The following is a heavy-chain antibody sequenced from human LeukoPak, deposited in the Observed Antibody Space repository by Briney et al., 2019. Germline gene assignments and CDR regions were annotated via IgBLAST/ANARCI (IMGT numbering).Heavy chain of an antibody. CDR3: AKGGLRVTDY. CDR1: GFIFSNYW. Sequence: GGSLGLSCAASGFIFSNYWMHWVRQAPGKGLVWVSRVNNDGSSTTYADSVKGRFTISRDNAKNTLYLQMNSLRAEDTAVYYCAKGGLRVTDYWGQGTLVTVSS. V-gene: IGHV3-74*03. D-gene: IGHD5/OR15-5a*01. J-gene: IGHJ4*02. CDR2: VNNDGSST.